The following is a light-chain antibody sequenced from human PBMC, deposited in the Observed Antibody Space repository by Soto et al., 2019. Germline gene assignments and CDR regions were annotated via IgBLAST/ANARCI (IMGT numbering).Light chain of an antibody. CDR1: QSISSY. Sequence: DIQMTQSPGSVSQSXGGGVTITFRASQSISSYLNWYQQKPGKAPKLLIYAASSLQSGVPSRFSGSGSGTDFTLTISSLQPEDFATYYCQQSYSTWTFGQGTKVDIK. CDR2: AAS. CDR3: QQSYSTWT. V-gene: IGKV1-39*01. J-gene: IGKJ1*01.